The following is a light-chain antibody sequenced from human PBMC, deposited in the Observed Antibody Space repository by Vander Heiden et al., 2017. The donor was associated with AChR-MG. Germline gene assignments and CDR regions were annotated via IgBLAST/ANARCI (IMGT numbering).Light chain of an antibody. CDR1: SLRCHY. Sequence: SSELTQAPAVSVALGQTVRITCQGDSLRCHYASWYQQKPGQAPGLVIYGKNNLPSGIPDRFSGSSSGNTASLTITGAQAEDEADYYCNSRDSSGNHVVFGGGTKLTVL. CDR3: NSRDSSGNHVV. J-gene: IGLJ2*01. V-gene: IGLV3-19*01. CDR2: GKN.